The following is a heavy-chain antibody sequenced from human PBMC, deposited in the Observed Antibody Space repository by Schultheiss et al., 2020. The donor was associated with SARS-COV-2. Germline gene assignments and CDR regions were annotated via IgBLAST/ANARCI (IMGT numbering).Heavy chain of an antibody. J-gene: IGHJ5*02. CDR1: GGSVSSGSYY. Sequence: SETLSLTCTVSGGSVSSGSYYWSWIRQPPGKGLEWIGYLYHSGSTNYNPSLKSRVTISVDTSKNQLSLKLSFVTAADTAVYYCARWWRVAATKFDPWGQGTLVTVSS. V-gene: IGHV4-61*01. CDR2: LYHSGST. CDR3: ARWWRVAATKFDP. D-gene: IGHD2-15*01.